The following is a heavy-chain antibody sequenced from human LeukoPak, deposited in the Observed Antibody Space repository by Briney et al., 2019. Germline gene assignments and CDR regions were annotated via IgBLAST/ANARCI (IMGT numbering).Heavy chain of an antibody. Sequence: GSLRLSCAASGFSFSDAWMSWVRQAPGKGLEWIGEINHSGSTNYNPSFKSRVTISVDTSKNQFSLKLSSVTAADTAVFYCARVSVGAFDIWGQGTMVTVSS. J-gene: IGHJ3*02. CDR2: INHSGST. CDR1: GFSFSDAW. CDR3: ARVSVGAFDI. V-gene: IGHV4-34*01.